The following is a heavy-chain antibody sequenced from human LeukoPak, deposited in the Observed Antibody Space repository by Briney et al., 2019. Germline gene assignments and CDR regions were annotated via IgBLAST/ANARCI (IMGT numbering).Heavy chain of an antibody. Sequence: PGGSLRLSCAASGFTFSSYAMHWVRQAPGKGLEWVAVISYDGSNKYYADSVKGRFTISRDNSKNTLYLQMNSLRTEDTAVYYCARVVIPTFPYYYYYGMDVWGQGTTVTVSS. CDR2: ISYDGSNK. V-gene: IGHV3-30-3*01. D-gene: IGHD3-22*01. CDR3: ARVVIPTFPYYYYYGMDV. J-gene: IGHJ6*02. CDR1: GFTFSSYA.